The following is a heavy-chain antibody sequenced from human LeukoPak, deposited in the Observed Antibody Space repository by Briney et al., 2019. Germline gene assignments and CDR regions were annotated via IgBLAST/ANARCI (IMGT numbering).Heavy chain of an antibody. CDR3: ARDPQYSSSSGFDY. D-gene: IGHD6-6*01. CDR2: ISAYNGNT. J-gene: IGHJ4*02. Sequence: ASVKVSCKASGYTFTSYGISWVRQAPGQGLEWMGWISAYNGNTNYAQKLQGRVTMTTDTSTSTAYMELRSLRSDDTAVYYCARDPQYSSSSGFDYWGQGTLVTVSS. V-gene: IGHV1-18*01. CDR1: GYTFTSYG.